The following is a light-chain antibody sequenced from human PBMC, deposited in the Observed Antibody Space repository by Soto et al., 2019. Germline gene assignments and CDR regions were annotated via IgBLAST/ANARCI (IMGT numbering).Light chain of an antibody. CDR3: QVWDSSSDHHVV. CDR1: NIGSKS. V-gene: IGLV3-21*02. J-gene: IGLJ2*01. CDR2: DDS. Sequence: SYELTQTSSVSVAPGQTAKITCGGNNIGSKSVHWYQQKAGQAPVLVVHDDSDRPSGIPERFSGSNSANTATLTISRVEAGDEADYYCQVWDSSSDHHVVFGGGTQLTVL.